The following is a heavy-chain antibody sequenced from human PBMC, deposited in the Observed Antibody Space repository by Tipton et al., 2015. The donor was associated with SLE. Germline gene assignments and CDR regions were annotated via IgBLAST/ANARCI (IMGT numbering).Heavy chain of an antibody. J-gene: IGHJ5*02. V-gene: IGHV4-38-2*02. D-gene: IGHD1-26*01. CDR2: INHSGST. CDR3: AIDGWVKTRTGWFDP. CDR1: GYSVSSGYY. Sequence: TLSLTCTVSGYSVSSGYYWGWIRQPPGKGLEWIGEINHSGSTNYNPSLKSRVNISVDTSKNQFSLKLSSVTAADTAVYYCAIDGWVKTRTGWFDPWGQGTLVTVSS.